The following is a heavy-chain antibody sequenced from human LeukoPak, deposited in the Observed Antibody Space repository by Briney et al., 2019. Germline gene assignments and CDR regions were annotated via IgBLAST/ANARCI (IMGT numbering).Heavy chain of an antibody. CDR3: ARRRDLYSGSYYPFDY. CDR2: IYSGIST. V-gene: IGHV3-66*04. Sequence: GGSLRLSCAASGFTVSSNYMSWVRQAPGKGLEWVSVIYSGISTYYADSVKGRFTISRDNSKNTLYLRMNSLRAEDTAVYYCARRRDLYSGSYYPFDYWGQGTLVTVSS. CDR1: GFTVSSNY. J-gene: IGHJ4*02. D-gene: IGHD1-26*01.